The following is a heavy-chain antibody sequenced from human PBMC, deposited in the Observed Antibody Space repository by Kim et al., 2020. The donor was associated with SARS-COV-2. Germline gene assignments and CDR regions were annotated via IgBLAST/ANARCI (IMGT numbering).Heavy chain of an antibody. J-gene: IGHJ5*02. D-gene: IGHD3-10*01. V-gene: IGHV1-8*01. CDR2: MNPNSGNT. Sequence: ASVKVSCKASGYTFTSYDINWVRQATGQGLEWMGWMNPNSGNTGYAQKFQGRVTMTRNTSISTAYMELSSLRSEDTAVYYCARGEEFITMVQGVSNWFDPWGQGTLVTVSS. CDR3: ARGEEFITMVQGVSNWFDP. CDR1: GYTFTSYD.